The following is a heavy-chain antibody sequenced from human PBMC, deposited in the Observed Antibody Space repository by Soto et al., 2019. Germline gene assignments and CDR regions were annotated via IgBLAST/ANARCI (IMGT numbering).Heavy chain of an antibody. CDR2: ISAHNGNT. CDR1: GYTFTSYG. Sequence: QVHLVQSGAEVKKPGASVKVSCKASGYTFTSYGITWVRQAPGQGLEWMGWISAHNGNTDSAQKLQGRVIVTSDTSTSTAYMELRSLISDDTAVYYCARGRYGDYWGQGALVTVSS. D-gene: IGHD1-1*01. CDR3: ARGRYGDY. J-gene: IGHJ4*02. V-gene: IGHV1-18*01.